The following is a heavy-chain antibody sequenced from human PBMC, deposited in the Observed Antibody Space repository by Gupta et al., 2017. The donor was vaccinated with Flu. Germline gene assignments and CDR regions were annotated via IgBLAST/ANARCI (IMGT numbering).Heavy chain of an antibody. D-gene: IGHD2-2*01. CDR2: ISTTETYT. V-gene: IGHV3-21*04. Sequence: SGFLFNYHSINWVRQAPGKGLEWLSSISTTETYTDYAESVEGRFTISRDNAKNSSYLQMHGLRVEDTAVYYCAREPYAYHYLDVWGRGTTVTVSS. J-gene: IGHJ6*03. CDR3: AREPYAYHYLDV. CDR1: GFLFNYHS.